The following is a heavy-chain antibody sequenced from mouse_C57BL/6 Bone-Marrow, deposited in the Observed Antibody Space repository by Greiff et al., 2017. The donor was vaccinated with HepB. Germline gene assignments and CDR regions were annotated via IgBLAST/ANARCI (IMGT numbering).Heavy chain of an antibody. J-gene: IGHJ2*01. CDR1: GYTFTSYT. CDR3: AFYDYDYFYY. Sequence: VMLVDSGAELARPGASVKMSCKASGYTFTSYTMHWVKQRPGQGLEWIGYINPSSGYTKYNQKFKDKATLTADKSSSTAYMQLSSLTSEDSAVYYCAFYDYDYFYYWGQGTTLTVSS. D-gene: IGHD2-4*01. CDR2: INPSSGYT. V-gene: IGHV1-4*01.